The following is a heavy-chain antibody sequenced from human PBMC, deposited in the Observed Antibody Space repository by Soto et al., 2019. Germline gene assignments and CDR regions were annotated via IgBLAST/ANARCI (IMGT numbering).Heavy chain of an antibody. CDR1: GGSFSGYY. V-gene: IGHV4-34*01. CDR3: ARTLVVGLPYGMDV. Sequence: SETLSLTCAVYGGSFSGYYWSWIRQPPGKGLEWIGEINHSGSTNYNPSLKSRVTISVDTSKNQFSLKLSSVTAADTAVYYCARTLVVGLPYGMDVWGQGTTVTVSS. CDR2: INHSGST. D-gene: IGHD2-15*01. J-gene: IGHJ6*02.